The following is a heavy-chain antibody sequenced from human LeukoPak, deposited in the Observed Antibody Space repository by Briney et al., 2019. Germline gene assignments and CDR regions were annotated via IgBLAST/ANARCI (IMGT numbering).Heavy chain of an antibody. J-gene: IGHJ4*02. CDR2: INAYNGDT. V-gene: IGHV1-3*01. Sequence: ASVKVSCKASGYTFINYAIHWVRQAPGQRLEWMGWINAYNGDTEYPQKLQGRVTITKDTSASTAYMDLSTLRSEDTAVYYCARGSSSDWPLEYWGRGILVTVSS. D-gene: IGHD6-19*01. CDR1: GYTFINYA. CDR3: ARGSSSDWPLEY.